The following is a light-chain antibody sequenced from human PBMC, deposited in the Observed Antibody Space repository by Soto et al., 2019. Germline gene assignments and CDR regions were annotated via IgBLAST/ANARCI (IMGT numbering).Light chain of an antibody. CDR1: SSDVGAYNY. J-gene: IGLJ1*01. CDR2: EVT. Sequence: QSALTQPPSASGSPGQSVTISCTGTSSDVGAYNYVSWYQQHPGKAPKLMIYEVTNRPSGVPDRFSASKSGNTASLTVSGLQAEYEADYFCSSYAGFNTFVFGTGIKVTV. CDR3: SSYAGFNTFV. V-gene: IGLV2-8*01.